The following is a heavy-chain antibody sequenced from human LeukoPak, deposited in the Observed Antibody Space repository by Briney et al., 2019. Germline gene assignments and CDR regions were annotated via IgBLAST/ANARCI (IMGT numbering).Heavy chain of an antibody. CDR2: ISDDGSRQ. D-gene: IGHD3-10*01. CDR3: VKDRTGTYTLDY. V-gene: IGHV3-30-3*01. J-gene: IGHJ4*02. Sequence: GGSLRLSCAATGFTLSNYAIHWGRQAPGKGLEWVAFISDDGSRQHYADSVKGRFTISRDNSKSTLNLQMNSLRAEDTAVYYCVKDRTGTYTLDYWGQGTLVTVSS. CDR1: GFTLSNYA.